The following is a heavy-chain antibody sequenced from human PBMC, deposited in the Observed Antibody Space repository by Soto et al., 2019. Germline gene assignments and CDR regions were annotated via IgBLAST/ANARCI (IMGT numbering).Heavy chain of an antibody. J-gene: IGHJ4*02. CDR2: ISATGDT. CDR3: VRSGYLNRDFDF. CDR1: GYSFSSQG. Sequence: RASVKVSCKTSGYSFSSQGISWVRQAPGQGLEWIGWISATGDTNYAQKFQGRITVTADTSTSTAYMELRSLTSDDTAVYYCVRSGYLNRDFDFWGQGTLVTVSS. D-gene: IGHD3-3*01. V-gene: IGHV1-18*01.